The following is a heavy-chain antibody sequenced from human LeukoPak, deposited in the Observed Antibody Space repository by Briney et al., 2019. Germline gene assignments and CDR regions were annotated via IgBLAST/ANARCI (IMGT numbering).Heavy chain of an antibody. Sequence: PGGSLRLSCEAPGFTFSDYYMSWIRQAPGKGLEWVSYISSSGSTIFYADSVKGRFTISRDNAKKSLYLQMDSLRAEDTAVYYCARDPERFLYWGQGTLVTVSS. V-gene: IGHV3-11*01. CDR1: GFTFSDYY. D-gene: IGHD2/OR15-2a*01. CDR2: ISSSGSTI. J-gene: IGHJ4*02. CDR3: ARDPERFLY.